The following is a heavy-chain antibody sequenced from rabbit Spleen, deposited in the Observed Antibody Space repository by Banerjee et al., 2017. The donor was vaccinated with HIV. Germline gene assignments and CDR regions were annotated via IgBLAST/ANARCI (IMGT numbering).Heavy chain of an antibody. D-gene: IGHD1-1*01. CDR2: IYVGSSGIT. J-gene: IGHJ6*01. CDR3: ARDTSSSFSSYGMDL. Sequence: QSLEESGGDLVKPGASLTLTCTASGFSFSSSYYMCWVRQAPGKGLEWIACIYVGSSGITYYASWAKGRFTISKTSSTTVTLQMTSLTVADTATYFCARDTSSSFSSYGMDLWGPGTLVTVS. CDR1: GFSFSSSYY. V-gene: IGHV1S40*01.